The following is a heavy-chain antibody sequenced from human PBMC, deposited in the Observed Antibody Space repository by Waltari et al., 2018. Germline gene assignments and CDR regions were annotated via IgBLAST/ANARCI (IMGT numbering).Heavy chain of an antibody. CDR3: AREFRGGDTYGNWFDP. Sequence: QVQLVQSGAEVKKPGASVKVSCKASGYTFTSYYMHWVRQAPGQGLEWMGIINPSGGSTSYAQKFQGRVTMTRDTSTSTGYMELSSLRSEDTAVYYCAREFRGGDTYGNWFDPWGQGTLVTVSS. D-gene: IGHD3-16*01. J-gene: IGHJ5*02. V-gene: IGHV1-46*01. CDR2: INPSGGST. CDR1: GYTFTSYY.